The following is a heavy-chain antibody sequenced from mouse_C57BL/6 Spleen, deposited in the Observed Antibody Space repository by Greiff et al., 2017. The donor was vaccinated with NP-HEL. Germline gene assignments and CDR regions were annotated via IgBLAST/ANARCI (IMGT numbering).Heavy chain of an antibody. J-gene: IGHJ4*01. D-gene: IGHD1-1*01. V-gene: IGHV5-17*01. CDR2: ISSGSSTI. CDR1: GFTFSDYG. CDR3: ANYYGSSYEGMDY. Sequence: EVMLVESGGGLVKPGGSLKLSCAASGFTFSDYGMHWVRQAPEKGLEWVAYISSGSSTIYYADTVKGRFTISRDNAKNTRFLQMTSLRSEDTAMYYCANYYGSSYEGMDYWGQGTSVTVSS.